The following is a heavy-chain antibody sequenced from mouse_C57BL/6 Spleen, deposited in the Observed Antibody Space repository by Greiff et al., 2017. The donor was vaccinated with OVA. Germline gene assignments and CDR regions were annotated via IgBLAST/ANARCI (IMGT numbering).Heavy chain of an antibody. V-gene: IGHV1-82*01. J-gene: IGHJ2*01. Sequence: VQLQQSGPELVKPGASVKISCKASGYAFSSSWKNWVKQRPGKGLEWIGRLYPGDGDTNSNGKFKGKATLTADKSSSTAYMQLSSLTSEDAAVYFCARTEYDYGFDYWGQGTTLTVSS. D-gene: IGHD2-4*01. CDR3: ARTEYDYGFDY. CDR1: GYAFSSSW. CDR2: LYPGDGDT.